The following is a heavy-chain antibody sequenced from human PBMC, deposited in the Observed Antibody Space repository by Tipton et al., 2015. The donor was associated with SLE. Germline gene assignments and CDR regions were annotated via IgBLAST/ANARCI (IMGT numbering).Heavy chain of an antibody. J-gene: IGHJ4*02. CDR2: ITGSGDST. Sequence: SLRLSCAASGFTFNNFAMTWVRQAPGEGLEWVSSITGSGDSTYYAGSVRGRFTISRDNSKNTLSLQMNSLRAEDTAVYYCSKGSTARSGTMDYWGQGTLVTVSS. V-gene: IGHV3-23*01. D-gene: IGHD1-1*01. CDR1: GFTFNNFA. CDR3: SKGSTARSGTMDY.